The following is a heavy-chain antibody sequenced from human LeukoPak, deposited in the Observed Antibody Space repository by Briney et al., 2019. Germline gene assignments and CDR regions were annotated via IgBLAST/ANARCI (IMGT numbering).Heavy chain of an antibody. J-gene: IGHJ4*02. V-gene: IGHV4-30-4*08. CDR2: IYYSGST. CDR1: GGSISSYY. D-gene: IGHD3-10*01. Sequence: PSETLSRTCTVSGGSISSYYWSWIRQPPGKGLEWIGYIYYSGSTYYNPSLKSRVTISVDTSKNQFSLKLSSVTAADTAVYYCARAPTLLSHRRFDYWGQGTLVTVSS. CDR3: ARAPTLLSHRRFDY.